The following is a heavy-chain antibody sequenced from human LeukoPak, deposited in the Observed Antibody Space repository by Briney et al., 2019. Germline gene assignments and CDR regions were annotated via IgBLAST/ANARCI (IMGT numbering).Heavy chain of an antibody. CDR1: GYSFTTYW. D-gene: IGHD2-15*01. V-gene: IGHV5-10-1*01. CDR2: VDPSDSYT. Sequence: GESLKISCKGSGYSFTTYWIGWVRQMPGKGLEWMGRVDPSDSYTNYSPSFQGHVTISVDKSISTAYLQWSSLKASDTAMYYCARRLQRHFDYWGQGTLVTVSS. CDR3: ARRLQRHFDY. J-gene: IGHJ4*02.